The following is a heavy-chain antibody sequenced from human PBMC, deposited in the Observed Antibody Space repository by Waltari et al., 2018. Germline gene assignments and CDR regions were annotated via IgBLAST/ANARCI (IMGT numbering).Heavy chain of an antibody. V-gene: IGHV5-51*01. Sequence: EVQLVQSGAEVKKPGESLKISCKGSGYSFTSYWIGWGRQMPGKGLEWMGIIYPGDSDTRYSPSFQGQVTISADKSISTAYLQWSSLKASDTAMYYCARRYYYDSSGYSAVDYWGQGTLVTVSS. D-gene: IGHD3-22*01. CDR1: GYSFTSYW. J-gene: IGHJ4*02. CDR3: ARRYYYDSSGYSAVDY. CDR2: IYPGDSDT.